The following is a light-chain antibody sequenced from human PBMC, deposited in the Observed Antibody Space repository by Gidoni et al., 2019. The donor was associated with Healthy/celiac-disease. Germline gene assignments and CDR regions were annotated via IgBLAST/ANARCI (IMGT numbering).Light chain of an antibody. CDR3: QQRSNWPG. V-gene: IGKV3-11*01. CDR2: EAS. Sequence: EIVLTQSPATLSSSPGERATLSCRASQSVSSYLAWYQQKPGQAPRLLIYEASNRATGIPARFSGSGSGTDFTLTISSLEPEDFAVYYCQQRSNWPGFGGGTKVEIK. J-gene: IGKJ4*01. CDR1: QSVSSY.